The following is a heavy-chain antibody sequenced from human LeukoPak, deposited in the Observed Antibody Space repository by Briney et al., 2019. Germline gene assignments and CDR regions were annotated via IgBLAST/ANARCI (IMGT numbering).Heavy chain of an antibody. CDR1: GFTFSSYA. J-gene: IGHJ5*02. CDR2: ISYEGSNQ. Sequence: GGSLRLSCAASGFTFSSYAMHWVRQAPGKGREWVAVISYEGSNQYYADPVKGRFTISRDNSKNTLHLQMTSLRAEDTAVYYCARDPYYDSSGYYSNWFDLWGQGTLVTVSS. V-gene: IGHV3-30-3*01. CDR3: ARDPYYDSSGYYSNWFDL. D-gene: IGHD3-22*01.